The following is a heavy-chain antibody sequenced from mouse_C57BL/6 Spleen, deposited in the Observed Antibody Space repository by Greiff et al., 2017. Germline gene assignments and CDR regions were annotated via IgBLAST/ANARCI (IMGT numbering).Heavy chain of an antibody. D-gene: IGHD2-4*01. CDR2: IYPRSGNT. Sequence: VQLQQSGAELARPGASVKLSCKASGYTFTSYGISWVKQRTGQGLEWIGEIYPRSGNTYYNEKLKGKATLTADKSSSTAYMELRSLTSEDSAVYFCAREENDYDGAYWGQGTLVTVSA. V-gene: IGHV1-81*01. J-gene: IGHJ3*01. CDR1: GYTFTSYG. CDR3: AREENDYDGAY.